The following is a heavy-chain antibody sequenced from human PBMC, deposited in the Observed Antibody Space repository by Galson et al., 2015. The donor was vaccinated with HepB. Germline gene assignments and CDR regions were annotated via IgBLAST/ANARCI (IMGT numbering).Heavy chain of an antibody. Sequence: SLRLSCAASGFTFSSYWMSWVRQAPGKGLEWVANIKQDGSEKYYVDSVKGRFTISRDNAKNSLYLQMNSLRAEDTAVYYCARLWLDYYYYGMDVWGQGTTVTVSS. CDR2: IKQDGSEK. V-gene: IGHV3-7*01. CDR3: ARLWLDYYYYGMDV. J-gene: IGHJ6*02. CDR1: GFTFSSYW. D-gene: IGHD5-18*01.